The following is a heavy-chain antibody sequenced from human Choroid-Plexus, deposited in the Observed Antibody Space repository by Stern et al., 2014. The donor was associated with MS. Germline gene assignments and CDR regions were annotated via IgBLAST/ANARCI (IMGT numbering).Heavy chain of an antibody. D-gene: IGHD2/OR15-2a*01. V-gene: IGHV3-30*18. CDR1: GFTFGSCA. CDR3: AKDRQYLTYFFDH. J-gene: IGHJ5*02. Sequence: VQLVAPGGGVVQPGRPLRLSCVASGFTFGSCAMHWVRPAPCKGLEWVAGVSYDGSKKYYADSVKGRFTISRDNSQNTLYMQMSSLRPEDTAVYYCAKDRQYLTYFFDHWGQGSLVTVSS. CDR2: VSYDGSKK.